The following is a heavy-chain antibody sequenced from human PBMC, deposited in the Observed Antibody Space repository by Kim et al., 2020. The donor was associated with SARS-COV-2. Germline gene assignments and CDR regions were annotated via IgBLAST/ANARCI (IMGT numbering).Heavy chain of an antibody. V-gene: IGHV1-18*04. D-gene: IGHD3-22*01. CDR2: ISAYNGNT. CDR3: ATYKKHWYYYDSSGSLSAFDI. J-gene: IGHJ3*02. CDR1: GYTFTSYG. Sequence: ASVKVSCKASGYTFTSYGISWVRQAPGQGLEWMGWISAYNGNTNYAQKLQGRVTMTTDTSTSTAYMELRSLRSDDTAVYYCATYKKHWYYYDSSGSLSAFDIWGQGTMVTVSS.